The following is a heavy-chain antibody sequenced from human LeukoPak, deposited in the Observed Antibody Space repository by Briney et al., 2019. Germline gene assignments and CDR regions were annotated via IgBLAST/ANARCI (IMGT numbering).Heavy chain of an antibody. CDR3: AKAPSIRITTNYYMDV. V-gene: IGHV3-23*01. CDR1: AFTFSNYA. Sequence: PGGSLRLSCAASAFTFSNYAMTWVRQAPGKGMEWVSAISGSGDSTYYADSVKGRFTISRDNSKNTLYLQMNSLRAEDTAVYYCAKAPSIRITTNYYMDVWGKGTTVTVSS. D-gene: IGHD3-3*01. J-gene: IGHJ6*03. CDR2: ISGSGDST.